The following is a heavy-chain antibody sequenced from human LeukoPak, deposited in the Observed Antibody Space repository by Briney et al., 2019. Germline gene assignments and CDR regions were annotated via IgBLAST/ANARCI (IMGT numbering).Heavy chain of an antibody. CDR1: GGSISRYY. D-gene: IGHD1-26*01. CDR2: IYYSGST. J-gene: IGHJ6*02. Sequence: SETLSLTCTVSGGSISRYYWSWIRQPPGKGLEWIGYIYYSGSTNYNPSLKSRVTISVDTSKNQFSLKLSSVTAADTAVYYCARESGYLYGMDVWGQGTTVTVSS. CDR3: ARESGYLYGMDV. V-gene: IGHV4-59*01.